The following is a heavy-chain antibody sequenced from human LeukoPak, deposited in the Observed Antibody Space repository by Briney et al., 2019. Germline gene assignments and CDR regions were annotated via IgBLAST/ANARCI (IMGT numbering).Heavy chain of an antibody. Sequence: GGSLRLSCGASGFTFSSYGMHWVRQAPGKGLVWVSRINSDGYSISYADSVKGRFTISRENAKNTLYLQMNSLSVEDTAVYYCARATAVAGTDSWGQGTLVTVSS. CDR1: GFTFSSYG. V-gene: IGHV3-74*01. J-gene: IGHJ4*02. CDR2: INSDGYSI. CDR3: ARATAVAGTDS. D-gene: IGHD6-19*01.